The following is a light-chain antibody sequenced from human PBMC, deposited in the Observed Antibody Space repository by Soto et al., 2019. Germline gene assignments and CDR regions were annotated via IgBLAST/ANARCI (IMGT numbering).Light chain of an antibody. Sequence: QAVVTQEPSLTVSPGETATLTCGSSTGAVTSGHYPYWFQQKPGQAPRTLIYDTSNKHSWTPARFSGSLLGGKAALILSGAQPEDEADYYCMLSYSGAGVVFGGGTKLTVL. CDR3: MLSYSGAGVV. CDR2: DTS. J-gene: IGLJ2*01. CDR1: TGAVTSGHY. V-gene: IGLV7-46*01.